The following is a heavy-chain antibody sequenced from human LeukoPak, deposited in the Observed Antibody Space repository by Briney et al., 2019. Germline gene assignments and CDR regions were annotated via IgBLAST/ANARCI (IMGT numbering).Heavy chain of an antibody. Sequence: GGSLRLSCAASGFTFSNYGMTWVRQAPGKGLEWVSTISGSGGSTYYADSVEGRFTISRDNSKNTLYLQMNSLGAEDTAVYYCAKTYVWYYFDYWGQGILVTVSS. D-gene: IGHD3-16*01. J-gene: IGHJ4*02. CDR2: ISGSGGST. CDR3: AKTYVWYYFDY. V-gene: IGHV3-23*01. CDR1: GFTFSNYG.